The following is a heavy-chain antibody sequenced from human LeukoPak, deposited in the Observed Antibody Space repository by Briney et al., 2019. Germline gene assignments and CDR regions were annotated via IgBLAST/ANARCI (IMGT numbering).Heavy chain of an antibody. CDR1: GYSISSGYY. Sequence: SETLSLTCADSGYSISSGYYWGWIRQPPGKGLEWIGSIYHSGSTYYNPSLKSRVTISVDTSKNQFSLKLSSVTAADTAVYYCARHPLTYYDFWSGYYTGSSAFDIWGQGTMVTVSS. CDR2: IYHSGST. D-gene: IGHD3-3*01. J-gene: IGHJ3*02. V-gene: IGHV4-38-2*01. CDR3: ARHPLTYYDFWSGYYTGSSAFDI.